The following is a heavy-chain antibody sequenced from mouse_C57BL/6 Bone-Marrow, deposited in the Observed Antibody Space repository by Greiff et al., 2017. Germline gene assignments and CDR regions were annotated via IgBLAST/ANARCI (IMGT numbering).Heavy chain of an antibody. Sequence: QVQLQQSGAELVKPGASVKMSCKASGYTFTSYWITWVKQRPGQGLEWIGDIYPGSGSTNYNEKFKSKATLTVDTSSSTAYMQLSSLTSEDSAVYYCARDYDGYDWYFDVWGTGTTVTVSS. CDR3: ARDYDGYDWYFDV. CDR1: GYTFTSYW. V-gene: IGHV1-55*01. J-gene: IGHJ1*03. D-gene: IGHD2-3*01. CDR2: IYPGSGST.